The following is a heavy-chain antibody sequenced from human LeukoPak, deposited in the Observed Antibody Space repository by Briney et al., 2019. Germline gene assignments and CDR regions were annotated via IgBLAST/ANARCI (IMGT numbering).Heavy chain of an antibody. CDR2: INPNSGGT. CDR3: ARAPITIFGVVEFNWFDP. Sequence: VASVKVSCKASGYTFTGYYMHWVRQAPGQGLEWMGWINPNSGGTNYAQKFQGRVTMTRDTSISTAYMELSRLRSDDTAVYYCARAPITIFGVVEFNWFDPWGQGTLVTVSS. J-gene: IGHJ5*02. D-gene: IGHD3-3*01. CDR1: GYTFTGYY. V-gene: IGHV1-2*02.